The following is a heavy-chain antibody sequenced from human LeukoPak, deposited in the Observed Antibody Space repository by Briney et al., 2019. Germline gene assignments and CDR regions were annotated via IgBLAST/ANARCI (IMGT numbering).Heavy chain of an antibody. CDR2: ISYGGSNK. CDR3: ARDGGGYNLFDY. J-gene: IGHJ4*02. Sequence: GGSLRLSCAASGFTFSSYAMHWVRQAPGKGLEWVAVISYGGSNKYYADSVKGRFTISRDNSKNTLYLQMNSLRAEDTAVYYCARDGGGYNLFDYWGQGTLVTVSS. CDR1: GFTFSSYA. D-gene: IGHD5-24*01. V-gene: IGHV3-30*01.